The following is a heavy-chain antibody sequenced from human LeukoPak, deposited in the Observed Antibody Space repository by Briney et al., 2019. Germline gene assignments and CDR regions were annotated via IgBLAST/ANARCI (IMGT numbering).Heavy chain of an antibody. Sequence: ASVKVSCKASGYTFSGYYIHWVRQAPGQGLEWMGWISVYNGDTKYAQNLQGRVTLTTDTSTSTAYMELRSLRSDDTAVYYCVRGGGFNSGFEYWGQGTLVIVSS. CDR2: ISVYNGDT. V-gene: IGHV1-18*04. CDR1: GYTFSGYY. J-gene: IGHJ4*02. D-gene: IGHD3-10*01. CDR3: VRGGGFNSGFEY.